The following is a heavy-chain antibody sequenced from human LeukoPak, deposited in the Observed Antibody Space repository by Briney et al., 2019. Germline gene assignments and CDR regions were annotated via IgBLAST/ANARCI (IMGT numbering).Heavy chain of an antibody. CDR2: ISSSGSTI. J-gene: IGHJ4*02. D-gene: IGHD6-13*01. CDR1: GFAFSSYE. Sequence: PGGSRRLSCAASGFAFSSYEMNWVRQAPGKGLEWVSYISSSGSTIYYADSVKGRFTISRDNAKNSLYLQMNSLRAEDTAVYYCARGYSSSWYGDYWGQGTLVTVSS. CDR3: ARGYSSSWYGDY. V-gene: IGHV3-48*03.